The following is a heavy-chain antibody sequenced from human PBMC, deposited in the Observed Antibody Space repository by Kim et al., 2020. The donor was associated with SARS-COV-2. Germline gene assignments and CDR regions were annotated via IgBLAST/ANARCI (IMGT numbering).Heavy chain of an antibody. D-gene: IGHD2-15*01. CDR1: GYTFTSYG. Sequence: ASVKVSCKASGYTFTSYGISWVRQAPGQGLEWMGWISAYNGNTNYAQKLQGRVTMTTDTSTSTAYMELRSLRSDDTAVYYCARARYCSGGSCYYGWLDPWGQGTLVTVPS. J-gene: IGHJ5*02. CDR2: ISAYNGNT. V-gene: IGHV1-18*01. CDR3: ARARYCSGGSCYYGWLDP.